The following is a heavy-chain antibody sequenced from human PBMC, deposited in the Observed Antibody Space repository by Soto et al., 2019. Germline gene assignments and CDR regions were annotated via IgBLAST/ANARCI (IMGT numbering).Heavy chain of an antibody. CDR2: ISAYNGNT. V-gene: IGHV1-18*01. CDR3: AREDPKYYDFWSGYFGYYYYYGMDV. D-gene: IGHD3-3*01. J-gene: IGHJ6*02. CDR1: GYTFTSYG. Sequence: GASVKVSCKASGYTFTSYGISWVRQAPGQGLEWMGWISAYNGNTNYAQKLQGRVTMTTDTSTSTAYMELRSLRSDDTAVYYCAREDPKYYDFWSGYFGYYYYYGMDVWGQGTTVTVSS.